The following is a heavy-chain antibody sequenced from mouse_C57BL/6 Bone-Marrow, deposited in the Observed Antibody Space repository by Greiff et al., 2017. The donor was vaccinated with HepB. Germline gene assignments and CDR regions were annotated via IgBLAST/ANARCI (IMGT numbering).Heavy chain of an antibody. D-gene: IGHD2-5*01. V-gene: IGHV1-74*01. CDR1: GFTFTSYW. J-gene: IGHJ2*01. Sequence: VQLQQPGAELVKPGASVKVSFKASGFTFTSYWMHWVKQRPGQSLEWIGRIHPSDSYTNYNQKFKGKATLTVDKSSSTAYLQLSSPTSEDSAFYYCAINLYSNYDYWGQGTTLTVSS. CDR3: AINLYSNYDY. CDR2: IHPSDSYT.